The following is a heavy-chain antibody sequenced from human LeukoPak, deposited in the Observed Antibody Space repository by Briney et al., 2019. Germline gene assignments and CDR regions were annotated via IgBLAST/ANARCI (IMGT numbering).Heavy chain of an antibody. Sequence: PSETLSLTCAVSGFSVTTDSYCWGWIRQPPGKGLEWIGYDYCGGNTNYDPSLKRRVTISVDTSKNQSSLTLTSVTAADTAVYFCAGDHFGSLDSWGQGILVTVSS. V-gene: IGHV4-61*01. CDR2: DYCGGNT. D-gene: IGHD3-10*01. CDR3: AGDHFGSLDS. J-gene: IGHJ4*02. CDR1: GFSVTTDSYC.